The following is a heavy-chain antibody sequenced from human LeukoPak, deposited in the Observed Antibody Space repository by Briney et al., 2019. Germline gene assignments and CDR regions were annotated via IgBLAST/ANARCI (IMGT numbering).Heavy chain of an antibody. V-gene: IGHV3-23*01. CDR2: ISGSGGST. CDR1: GFTFSSYA. D-gene: IGHD3-10*01. Sequence: GGSLRLSCAASGFTFSSYAMSWVRQAPGKGLEWVSAISGSGGSTYYADSVKGRFTISRDNSKNTLYLQMSSLRAEDTAVYYCAKRERGGYGSGSYYMIDYWGQGTLVTVSS. CDR3: AKRERGGYGSGSYYMIDY. J-gene: IGHJ4*02.